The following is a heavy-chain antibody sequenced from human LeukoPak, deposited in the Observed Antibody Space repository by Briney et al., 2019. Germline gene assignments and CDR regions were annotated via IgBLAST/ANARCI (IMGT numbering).Heavy chain of an antibody. Sequence: PGKSLRLSCAASGFTFSSYGMHWVRQAPGKGLEWVAFISYDGGYKYYADSVKGRFTISRDNSKDTLYLQMNSLRAEDTAVYYCAKVDCLGSCYRYYFDYWGQGTLVTVSS. V-gene: IGHV3-30*18. CDR3: AKVDCLGSCYRYYFDY. CDR1: GFTFSSYG. J-gene: IGHJ4*02. D-gene: IGHD2-15*01. CDR2: ISYDGGYK.